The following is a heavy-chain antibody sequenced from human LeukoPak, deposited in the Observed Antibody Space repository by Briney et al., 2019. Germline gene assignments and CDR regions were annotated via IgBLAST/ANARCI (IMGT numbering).Heavy chain of an antibody. V-gene: IGHV3-20*04. D-gene: IGHD3-10*01. CDR3: ARGASGIGGIRFDP. J-gene: IGHJ5*02. Sequence: GGSLRLSCAASGFTFDDYGITWVRQAPGKGLEWVSGINRNGGSTAYGDSVKGRFTISRDNAKNSLYLQMNSLRAEDTAVYYCARGASGIGGIRFDPWGQGTLVTVSS. CDR2: INRNGGST. CDR1: GFTFDDYG.